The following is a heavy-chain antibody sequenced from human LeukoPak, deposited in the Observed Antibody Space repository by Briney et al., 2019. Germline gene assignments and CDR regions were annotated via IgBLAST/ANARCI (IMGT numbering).Heavy chain of an antibody. V-gene: IGHV4-34*01. CDR2: INRSGST. CDR3: WSGGSAHRY. J-gene: IGHJ4*02. CDR1: VGSFSGYY. Sequence: SETLSLTCAVYVGSFSGYYWSWIRQPPGKGLEWIGEINRSGSTNYNPSLKSRVTISVDTSKNQFSLKLSSVTAAGTAGFFCWSGGSAHRYWGQGTMVTVSS. D-gene: IGHD1-14*01.